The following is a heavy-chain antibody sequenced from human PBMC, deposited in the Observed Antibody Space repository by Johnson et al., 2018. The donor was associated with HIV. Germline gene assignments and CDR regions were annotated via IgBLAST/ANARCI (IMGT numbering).Heavy chain of an antibody. D-gene: IGHD4-17*01. Sequence: QVQLVESGGGLVKPGGSLRLSCEVSGFIFSKYNMAWIRQAPGKGLECLSYITSSGSSVYYTDSVKGRFTISRANAKTPLFLRMNSLKADDSAIYFCARDASPWGGEYVGYAFDLRGQGTMVTVSS. CDR3: ARDASPWGGEYVGYAFDL. J-gene: IGHJ3*01. CDR1: GFIFSKYN. V-gene: IGHV3-11*04. CDR2: ITSSGSSV.